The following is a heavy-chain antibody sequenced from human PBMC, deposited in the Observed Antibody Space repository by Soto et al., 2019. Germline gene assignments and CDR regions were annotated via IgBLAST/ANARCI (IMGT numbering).Heavy chain of an antibody. J-gene: IGHJ4*02. Sequence: QVQLVESGGGVFQPGRSLKISCAASGFNFRDYAMYWIRQAPGKGLEWVAVIWYDGSNEFYADSVRGRFTISKDISQATLYLQMNSLRGEDTAVYYCARDRRIGSSEVIDQWGQGTLVTVSS. V-gene: IGHV3-33*01. CDR3: ARDRRIGSSEVIDQ. CDR2: IWYDGSNE. CDR1: GFNFRDYA. D-gene: IGHD3-10*01.